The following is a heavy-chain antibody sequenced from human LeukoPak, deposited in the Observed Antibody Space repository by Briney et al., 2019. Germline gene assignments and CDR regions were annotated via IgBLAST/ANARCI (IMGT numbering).Heavy chain of an antibody. D-gene: IGHD3-22*01. J-gene: IGHJ4*02. Sequence: GGSVRLSCAASGFTYSFYWMSWVRQAPGKGLEWVANIKQDGSDKYYVDSVKGRFTISRDNSKNTLYLQMNSLRGEDTAFYFCARHSNKYDYDSSGHYRSFDYWGQGTLVSVSS. V-gene: IGHV3-7*01. CDR2: IKQDGSDK. CDR1: GFTYSFYW. CDR3: ARHSNKYDYDSSGHYRSFDY.